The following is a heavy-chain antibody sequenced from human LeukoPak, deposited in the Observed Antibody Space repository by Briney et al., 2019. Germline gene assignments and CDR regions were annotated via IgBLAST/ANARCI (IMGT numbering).Heavy chain of an antibody. D-gene: IGHD3-22*01. CDR2: INHSGST. V-gene: IGHV4-34*01. CDR1: GGSFSGYY. J-gene: IGHJ5*02. Sequence: PSETLSLTCAVYGGSFSGYYWSWIRQPPGKGLEWIGKINHSGSTNYNPSLKSRVTISVDTSKNQFSLKLSSVTAADTAVYYCARGTMIVEFDPWGQGTLVTVSS. CDR3: ARGTMIVEFDP.